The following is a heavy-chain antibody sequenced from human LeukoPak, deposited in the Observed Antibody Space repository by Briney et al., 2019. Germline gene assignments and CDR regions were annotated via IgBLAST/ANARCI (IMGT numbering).Heavy chain of an antibody. J-gene: IGHJ4*02. Sequence: GASVKVSCKASGGTFSSYAISWVRQAPGQGLEWMGGIIPIFGTANYAQKLQGRVTITADESTSTAYMELSSLRSEDTAVYYCARGGSSGWQPFDYWGQGTLVTVSS. CDR1: GGTFSSYA. CDR3: ARGGSSGWQPFDY. CDR2: IIPIFGTA. D-gene: IGHD6-19*01. V-gene: IGHV1-69*13.